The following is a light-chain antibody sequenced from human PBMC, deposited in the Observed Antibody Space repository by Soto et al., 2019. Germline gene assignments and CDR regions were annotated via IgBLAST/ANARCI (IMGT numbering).Light chain of an antibody. Sequence: LTQPASVSGSPGQSITISCTGTSSDVGGYNYVSWYQHHPGKAPKLIIYDVSNRPSGVSNRFSGSKSGNTASLTISGLQPEDEADYYCSSYTTSNTRQIVFGTGTTVTVL. CDR2: DVS. V-gene: IGLV2-14*03. CDR3: SSYTTSNTRQIV. CDR1: SSDVGGYNY. J-gene: IGLJ1*01.